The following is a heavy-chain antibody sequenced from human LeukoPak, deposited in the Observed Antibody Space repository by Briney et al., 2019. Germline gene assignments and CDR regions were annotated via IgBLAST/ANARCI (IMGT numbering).Heavy chain of an antibody. D-gene: IGHD2-21*01. CDR2: MNPNSGNT. CDR3: ARGQTGDYRFDF. CDR1: GYTFTSYD. Sequence: ASVTFCCKASGYTFTSYDFNWVRQATGQVLEWMGWMNPNSGNTGYAQKFQGRVTMTRNTSISTAYMELSSLRSEDTAVYYCARGQTGDYRFDFWGQGTLVTVSS. V-gene: IGHV1-8*01. J-gene: IGHJ4*02.